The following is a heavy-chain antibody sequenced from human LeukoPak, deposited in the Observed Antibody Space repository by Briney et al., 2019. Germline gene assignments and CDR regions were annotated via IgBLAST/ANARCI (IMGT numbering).Heavy chain of an antibody. CDR2: INHSGST. CDR1: GGSFSGYY. Sequence: SETLSLTCAVYGGSFSGYYWSWIRQPPGKGLEWIGEINHSGSTNYNPSLKSRVTISVVTSKNQLSLKLSSVTAADTAVYYCARGVYSSSWAPFDYWGQGTLVTVSS. D-gene: IGHD6-13*01. CDR3: ARGVYSSSWAPFDY. J-gene: IGHJ4*02. V-gene: IGHV4-34*01.